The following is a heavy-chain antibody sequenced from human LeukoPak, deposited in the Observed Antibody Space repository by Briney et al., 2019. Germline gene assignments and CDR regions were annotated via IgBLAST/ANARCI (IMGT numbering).Heavy chain of an antibody. D-gene: IGHD2-15*01. Sequence: GGSLRLSFAASGFTVSSNYLGWVRQAQGKGLEWGSVIDNGGSTYYAESVNGRFTISRDNSSNTLYLQMNSLRAEDTAVYYCARSPQTFAPCCYYMDVWGKGTTVTVSS. V-gene: IGHV3-66*01. CDR2: IDNGGST. CDR3: ARSPQTFAPCCYYMDV. J-gene: IGHJ6*03. CDR1: GFTVSSNY.